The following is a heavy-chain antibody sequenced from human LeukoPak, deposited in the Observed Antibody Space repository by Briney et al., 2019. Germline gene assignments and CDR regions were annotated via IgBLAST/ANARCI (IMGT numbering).Heavy chain of an antibody. CDR1: GFTFNTYW. Sequence: RGSLRLSCTVSGFTFNTYWMHWVRQAPGKGLVWVSRMNNDGRVISYADSVKGRFTISRDNAKNTLYLQMNSLRAEDTAVYYCAREFEATGFWALDYSGQGKLGTASS. D-gene: IGHD3-16*01. CDR2: MNNDGRVI. CDR3: AREFEATGFWALDY. J-gene: IGHJ4*02. V-gene: IGHV3-74*01.